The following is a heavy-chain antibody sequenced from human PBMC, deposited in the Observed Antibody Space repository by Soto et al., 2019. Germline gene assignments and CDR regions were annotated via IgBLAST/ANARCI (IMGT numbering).Heavy chain of an antibody. V-gene: IGHV4-59*01. CDR1: GGSMSGYY. J-gene: IGHJ4*02. D-gene: IGHD6-13*01. CDR3: AGGIAPIALDY. CDR2: IFFSGYT. Sequence: QVQLQESGPGLVKPAETLSLTCTVSGGSMSGYYWSWLRQPPGKGLEWIAYIFFSGYTNYNPSLKSRRSISVDTSNNQFSLKLSSVTAADTAVYYCAGGIAPIALDYWGQGTLVAVSS.